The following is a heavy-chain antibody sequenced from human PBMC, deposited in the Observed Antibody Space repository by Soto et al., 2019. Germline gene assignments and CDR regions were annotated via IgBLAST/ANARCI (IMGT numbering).Heavy chain of an antibody. CDR1: GGSISSYY. V-gene: IGHV4-59*01. CDR2: IYYSGST. CDR3: ARVLRYYDFWSGSNWFDP. D-gene: IGHD3-3*01. Sequence: SEILSLTCTVSGGSISSYYWSWIRQPPGKGLEWIGYIYYSGSTNYNPSLKSRVTISVDTSKNQFSLKLSSVTAADTAVYYCARVLRYYDFWSGSNWFDPWGQGTLVTVSS. J-gene: IGHJ5*02.